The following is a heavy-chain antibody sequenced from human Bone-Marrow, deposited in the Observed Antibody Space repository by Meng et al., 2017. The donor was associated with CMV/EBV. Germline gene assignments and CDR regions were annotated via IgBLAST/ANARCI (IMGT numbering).Heavy chain of an antibody. Sequence: QITFKESGPTLVKPTHTITRTCTVSGFSISTSGVGVGWIRQPSGKALECLALIYWDDDKRYSPSLKSRLTITKDTSKNQVVLTMTNMDPVDTATYYCAHTTIFGVVIDYWGQGTLVTVSS. CDR1: GFSISTSGVG. J-gene: IGHJ4*02. D-gene: IGHD3-3*01. CDR3: AHTTIFGVVIDY. V-gene: IGHV2-5*02. CDR2: IYWDDDK.